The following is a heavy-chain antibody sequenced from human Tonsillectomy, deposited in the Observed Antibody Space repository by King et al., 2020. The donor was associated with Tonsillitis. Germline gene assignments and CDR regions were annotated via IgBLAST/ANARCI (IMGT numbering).Heavy chain of an antibody. J-gene: IGHJ4*02. CDR3: ARVSDSSGYYYFDY. V-gene: IGHV1-8*01. CDR1: GYTFTSYD. Sequence: QLVQSGAEVKKPGASVKVSCKASGYTFTSYDINWVRQATGQGLEWMGWMNPNSGNTGYAQKFQGRVTMTRNTSMSTAYMELSSLRSEDTAVYYCARVSDSSGYYYFDYWGQGTLVTVSS. CDR2: MNPNSGNT. D-gene: IGHD3-22*01.